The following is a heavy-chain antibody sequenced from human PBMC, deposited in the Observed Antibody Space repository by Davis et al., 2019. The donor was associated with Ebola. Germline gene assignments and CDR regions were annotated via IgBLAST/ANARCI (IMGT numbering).Heavy chain of an antibody. CDR1: GFTFDDYA. Sequence: GGSLRLSCAASGFTFDDYAMHWMRQAPGKGLEWLCLITWDGVTSYYEASVEGRFTISRDNNKNSVYLHMNSLRPEDTALYFCVKDVSNGYDYFFDEWGQGTLVTV. CDR2: ITWDGVTS. V-gene: IGHV3-43D*03. CDR3: VKDVSNGYDYFFDE. D-gene: IGHD5-18*01. J-gene: IGHJ4*02.